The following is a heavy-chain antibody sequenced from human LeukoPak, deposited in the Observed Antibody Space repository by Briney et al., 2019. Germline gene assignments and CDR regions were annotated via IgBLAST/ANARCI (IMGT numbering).Heavy chain of an antibody. Sequence: ASVKVSCKASGYTFTSYYMHWVRQAPGQGLEWMGIINPSGGSTSYAQKFQGRVTMTRDTSTSTVYMELSSLRSEDTAVYYCARDQFSDKYYYYGMDVWGQGTTVTVSS. CDR1: GYTFTSYY. J-gene: IGHJ6*02. D-gene: IGHD3-3*01. CDR3: ARDQFSDKYYYYGMDV. CDR2: INPSGGST. V-gene: IGHV1-46*01.